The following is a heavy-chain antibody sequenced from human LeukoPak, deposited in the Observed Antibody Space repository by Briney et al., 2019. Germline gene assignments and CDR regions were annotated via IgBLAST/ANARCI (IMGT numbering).Heavy chain of an antibody. V-gene: IGHV1-24*01. CDR2: FDPEDGET. CDR1: GYTLTELS. D-gene: IGHD6-6*01. Sequence: ASVKVSCKVSGYTLTELSMHWVRQAPGKGLEWMGGFDPEDGETIYAQKFQGRVTMTEDTSTDTAYMELSSLRSEDAAVYYCATVGAARGNWFDPWGQGTLVTVSS. J-gene: IGHJ5*02. CDR3: ATVGAARGNWFDP.